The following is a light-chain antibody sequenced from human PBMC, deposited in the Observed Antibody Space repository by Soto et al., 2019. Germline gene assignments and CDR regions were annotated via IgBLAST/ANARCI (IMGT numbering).Light chain of an antibody. Sequence: DIPMTQSPSSLSASVGDRVTITCRASQGISNYLAWYQQKPGKVPKLLIYAASTLQSGVPSRFSGSGSGTDFPLTISSLQPEDVATYYCQKYNSAPMYTFGQGTKLEIK. CDR1: QGISNY. CDR3: QKYNSAPMYT. J-gene: IGKJ2*01. V-gene: IGKV1-27*01. CDR2: AAS.